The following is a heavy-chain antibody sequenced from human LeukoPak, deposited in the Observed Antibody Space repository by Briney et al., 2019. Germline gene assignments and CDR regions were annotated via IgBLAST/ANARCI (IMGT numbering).Heavy chain of an antibody. J-gene: IGHJ4*02. D-gene: IGHD6-19*01. V-gene: IGHV3-53*01. CDR3: ARVIAVAGENYYFDY. Sequence: GGSLRLSCAASGFTFSSYAMHWVRQAPGKGLEWVSVIYSGGSTYYADSVKGRFTISRDNSKNTLYLQMNSLRAEDTAVYYCARVIAVAGENYYFDYWGQGTLVTVSS. CDR2: IYSGGST. CDR1: GFTFSSYA.